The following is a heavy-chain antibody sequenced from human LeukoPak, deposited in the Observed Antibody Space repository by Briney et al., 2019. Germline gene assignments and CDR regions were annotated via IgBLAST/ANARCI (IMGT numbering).Heavy chain of an antibody. D-gene: IGHD2-2*01. CDR1: GGSISSGDYY. CDR2: IYYSGST. V-gene: IGHV4-30-4*08. Sequence: PSETLSLTCTVSGGSISSGDYYWRWIRQPPGKGLQWIGYIYYSGSTYYNPSLKSRVTISVDTSKNQFALKLSSVTAADTAVYYCARDRSGVVVPAAIPSWFDPWGQGTLVTVSS. CDR3: ARDRSGVVVPAAIPSWFDP. J-gene: IGHJ5*02.